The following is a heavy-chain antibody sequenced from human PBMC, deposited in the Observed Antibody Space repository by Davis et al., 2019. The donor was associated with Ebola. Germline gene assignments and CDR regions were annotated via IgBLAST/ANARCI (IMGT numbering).Heavy chain of an antibody. Sequence: GESLKISCTDSVITFSSYAMSWVRQAPGKGLEWVSAISGSGGSTYYADSVKGRFTISRDNSKNTLYLQMNSLRAEDTAVYYCANGAETKWLLTYFDYWGQGTLVTVSS. D-gene: IGHD6-19*01. CDR2: ISGSGGST. J-gene: IGHJ4*02. CDR3: ANGAETKWLLTYFDY. CDR1: VITFSSYA. V-gene: IGHV3-23*01.